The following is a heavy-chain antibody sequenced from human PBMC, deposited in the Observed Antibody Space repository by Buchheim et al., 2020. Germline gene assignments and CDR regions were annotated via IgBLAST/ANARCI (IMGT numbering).Heavy chain of an antibody. J-gene: IGHJ4*02. D-gene: IGHD4-11*01. CDR1: GFTFSSYS. CDR2: ISSSSSTI. Sequence: EVQLVESGGGLVQPGGSLRLSCAASGFTFSSYSMNWVRQAPGKGLEWVSYISSSSSTIYYADSVKGRFTISRDNAKTSLYLQMNSLRAEDTAVYYCARVAHDYSKPGLRVGGDYWGQGTL. CDR3: ARVAHDYSKPGLRVGGDY. V-gene: IGHV3-48*04.